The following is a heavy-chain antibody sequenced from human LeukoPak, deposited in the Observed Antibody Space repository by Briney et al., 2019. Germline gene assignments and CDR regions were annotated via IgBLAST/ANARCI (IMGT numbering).Heavy chain of an antibody. D-gene: IGHD2-15*01. J-gene: IGHJ4*02. Sequence: SETLSLTCTVSGGSISSYYWSWIRQPPGKGLEWVGYIYYSGSTNYNPSLKSRVTISVDTSKNQFSLKLGSVTAADTAVYYCARGTCSGGSCYLFDYWGQGTLVTVSS. CDR3: ARGTCSGGSCYLFDY. CDR1: GGSISSYY. CDR2: IYYSGST. V-gene: IGHV4-59*01.